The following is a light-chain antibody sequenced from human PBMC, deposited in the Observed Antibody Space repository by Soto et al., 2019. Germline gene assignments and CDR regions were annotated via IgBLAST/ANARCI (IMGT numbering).Light chain of an antibody. CDR2: DVS. V-gene: IGKV3-11*01. CDR3: QQYNNWPPYT. Sequence: IVLTQSPATLSLSPGERATLSCWASQSVSSYLAWYQHKPGQAPRLLIYDVSNRASGIPARFSGSGSETDFTLTISSLEPEDFAVYYCQQYNNWPPYTLGQGTKVDIK. J-gene: IGKJ2*01. CDR1: QSVSSY.